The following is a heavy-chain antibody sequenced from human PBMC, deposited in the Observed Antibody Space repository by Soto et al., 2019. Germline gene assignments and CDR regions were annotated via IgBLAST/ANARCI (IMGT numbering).Heavy chain of an antibody. V-gene: IGHV3-30-3*01. D-gene: IGHD1-1*01. CDR1: GFTFGTYT. CDR3: ARVTPGNNLYYFYGLDV. CDR2: ISYEGSNT. J-gene: IGHJ6*02. Sequence: GGSLRLSCVASGFTFGTYTIHWARLAPGKGLQWVALISYEGSNTYYADSVKGRFTVSRDNSKNTLYLQMNSLRPEDTGVYYCARVTPGNNLYYFYGLDVWGQGTSVTVSS.